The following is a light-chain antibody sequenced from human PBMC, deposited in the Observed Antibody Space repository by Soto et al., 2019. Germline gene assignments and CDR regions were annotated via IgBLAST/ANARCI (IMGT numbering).Light chain of an antibody. CDR2: AAS. CDR3: QKYYSYPPCA. V-gene: IGKV1-8*01. CDR1: QGISSY. Sequence: AIRMTQSPSSLSASTGDRVTITCRASQGISSYLAWYQQKPGKAPKLLIYAASTLQSGVPSRFSGSGSGTDFTLTISCLQSEDFATYYCQKYYSYPPCAFGQGTKVEIK. J-gene: IGKJ1*01.